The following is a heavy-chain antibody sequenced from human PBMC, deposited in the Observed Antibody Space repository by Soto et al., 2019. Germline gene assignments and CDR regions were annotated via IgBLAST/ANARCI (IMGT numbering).Heavy chain of an antibody. V-gene: IGHV1-18*01. CDR1: GYTFTNYG. J-gene: IGHJ6*02. CDR2: ISAYNGNT. D-gene: IGHD3-3*01. CDR3: ARDTSAGYYYGMDV. Sequence: ASVKVSCKASGYTFTNYGISWVRQAPGQGLEWMGWISAYNGNTSYAQKLQGRVTMTTDTSTSTAYMELRSLRSDDTAVYYCARDTSAGYYYGMDVWGQGTTVTVSS.